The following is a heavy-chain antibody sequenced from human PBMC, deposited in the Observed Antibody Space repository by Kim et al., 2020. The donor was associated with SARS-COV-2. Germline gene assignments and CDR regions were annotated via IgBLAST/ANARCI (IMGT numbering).Heavy chain of an antibody. CDR2: IYPGDSDT. CDR1: GYSFTSYW. J-gene: IGHJ3*02. D-gene: IGHD1-26*01. Sequence: GESLKISCKGSGYSFTSYWIDWVRQMPGKGLEWMGIIYPGDSDTRYSPYFQGQVTISADKSISTAYLQWSSLKASDTAMYYCARLGEGFHDAFDIWGQGTMVTVSS. V-gene: IGHV5-51*01. CDR3: ARLGEGFHDAFDI.